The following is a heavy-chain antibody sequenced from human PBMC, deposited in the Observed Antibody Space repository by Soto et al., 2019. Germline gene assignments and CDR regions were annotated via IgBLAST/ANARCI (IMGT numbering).Heavy chain of an antibody. Sequence: EGQLLESGGGLVQPGGSLRVSCAASGFTSSTYGMNWVRQAPGKGLEWVSAISGSGGSTYYADSVKGRFTISRDNSKNTLYLQMNSLRAEDTAVYYCAKDAPNAGDFDYWGQGTLVTVSS. J-gene: IGHJ4*02. CDR1: GFTSSTYG. CDR3: AKDAPNAGDFDY. V-gene: IGHV3-23*01. CDR2: ISGSGGST.